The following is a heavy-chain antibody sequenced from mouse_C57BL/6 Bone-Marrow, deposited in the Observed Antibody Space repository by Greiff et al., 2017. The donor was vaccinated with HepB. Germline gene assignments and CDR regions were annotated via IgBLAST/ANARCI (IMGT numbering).Heavy chain of an antibody. CDR3: ARKGTTVVFDY. J-gene: IGHJ2*01. Sequence: VQLQQSGPELVKPGASVKISCKASGYAFSSSWMNWVKQRPGKGLEWIGRIYPGDGDTNYNGKFKGKATLTADKSSSTAYMQLSSLTSEDSAVYFCARKGTTVVFDYWGQGTTLTVSS. V-gene: IGHV1-82*01. D-gene: IGHD1-1*01. CDR2: IYPGDGDT. CDR1: GYAFSSSW.